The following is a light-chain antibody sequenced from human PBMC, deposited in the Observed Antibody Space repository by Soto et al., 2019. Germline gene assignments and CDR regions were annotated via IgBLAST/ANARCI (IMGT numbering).Light chain of an antibody. V-gene: IGKV1-39*01. CDR1: QTITTY. Sequence: DLQLTQSPSSLSASVGDRVTITCRASQTITTYLSWFQQKPGKAPKLLVYGASSLQSGVPSRFSGSGSGTEFTLTISSLQSEDFATYYCQQSYTTPITFGQGTRLEIK. CDR2: GAS. CDR3: QQSYTTPIT. J-gene: IGKJ5*01.